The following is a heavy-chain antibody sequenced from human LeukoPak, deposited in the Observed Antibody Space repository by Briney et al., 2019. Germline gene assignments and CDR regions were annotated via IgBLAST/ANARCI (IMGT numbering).Heavy chain of an antibody. CDR1: GGSINSSNFY. CDR2: IYYSGTT. J-gene: IGHJ5*02. Sequence: SETLSLTCAVSGGSINSSNFYWGWIRQPPGRGPEWIGSIYYSGTTFYSVSLRRRVSISIDTSKSQISLKLGSMTAADTAVYYCARHGGLPAVAEAFDPWGEGALVSVPS. D-gene: IGHD2-15*01. V-gene: IGHV4-39*01. CDR3: ARHGGLPAVAEAFDP.